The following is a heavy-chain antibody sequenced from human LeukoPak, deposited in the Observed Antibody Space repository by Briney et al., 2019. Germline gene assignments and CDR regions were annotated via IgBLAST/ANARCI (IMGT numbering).Heavy chain of an antibody. D-gene: IGHD5-12*01. CDR1: GGSISSYY. V-gene: IGHV4-59*08. Sequence: SETLSLTCTVSGGSISSYYWSWLRQPPGKGLEWMGYIYYSGSTNYNPSLKSRVTISVDTSKNQFSLKLSSVTAADTAVYYCARHAQSGYDSGVFDYWGQGTLVTVSS. CDR2: IYYSGST. J-gene: IGHJ4*02. CDR3: ARHAQSGYDSGVFDY.